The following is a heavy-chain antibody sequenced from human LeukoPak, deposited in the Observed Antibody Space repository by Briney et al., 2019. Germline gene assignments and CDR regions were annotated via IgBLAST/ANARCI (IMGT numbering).Heavy chain of an antibody. CDR3: ALNWYYDILTGYLED. V-gene: IGHV1-2*06. CDR1: GYTFTGYY. Sequence: ASVKVSCKASGYTFTGYYMHWVRQAPGQGLEWMGRINPNSGGTNYAQKFQGRVTMTRDTSISTAYMELSRLRSDDTAVYYCALNWYYDILTGYLEDWGQGTLVTVPS. J-gene: IGHJ4*02. CDR2: INPNSGGT. D-gene: IGHD3-9*01.